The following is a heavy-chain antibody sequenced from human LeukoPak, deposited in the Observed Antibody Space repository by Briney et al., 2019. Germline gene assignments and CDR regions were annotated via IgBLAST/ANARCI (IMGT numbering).Heavy chain of an antibody. D-gene: IGHD3-10*01. CDR1: GGSFSGYY. J-gene: IGHJ3*02. Sequence: SETLSLTCAVYGGSFSGYYWSWIRQPPGKGLEWIGEINHSGSTNYNPSLKSRVTISVDTSKNQFSLKLSSVTAADTAVYYCARGPRRFGELGAFDIWGQGTMVTVSS. CDR2: INHSGST. V-gene: IGHV4-34*01. CDR3: ARGPRRFGELGAFDI.